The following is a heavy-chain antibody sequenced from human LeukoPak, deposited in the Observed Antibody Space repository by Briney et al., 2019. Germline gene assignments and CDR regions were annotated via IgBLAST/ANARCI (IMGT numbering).Heavy chain of an antibody. CDR2: IIPIFGTA. V-gene: IGHV1-69*13. CDR1: GGTFSSYA. CDR3: ARDGIAARPAYYYYMDV. Sequence: ASVKVSCKASGGTFSSYAISWVRQAPGQGLEWMGGIIPIFGTANYAQKFQGRVTITADESTSTAYMELSSLRSEDTAVYYCARDGIAARPAYYYYMDVWGKGTTVTVSS. D-gene: IGHD6-6*01. J-gene: IGHJ6*03.